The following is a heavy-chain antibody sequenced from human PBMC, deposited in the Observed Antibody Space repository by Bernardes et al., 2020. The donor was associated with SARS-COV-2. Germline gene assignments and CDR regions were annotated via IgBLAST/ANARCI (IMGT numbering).Heavy chain of an antibody. CDR1: GYTFTSYA. Sequence: ASVKVSCKASGYTFTSYAMHWVRQAPGQRLEWMGWINAGNGNTKYSQKFQGRVTITRDTSASTAYMELSSLRSEDTAVYYCARFVVVPAAMLTGGYYYYYGMDVWGQGTTVTVSS. CDR2: INAGNGNT. D-gene: IGHD2-2*01. V-gene: IGHV1-3*01. CDR3: ARFVVVPAAMLTGGYYYYYGMDV. J-gene: IGHJ6*02.